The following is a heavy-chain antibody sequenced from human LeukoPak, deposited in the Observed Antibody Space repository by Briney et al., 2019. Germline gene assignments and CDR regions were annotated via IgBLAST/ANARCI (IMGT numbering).Heavy chain of an antibody. V-gene: IGHV4-34*01. CDR3: ARYSNETHFDY. J-gene: IGHJ4*02. CDR2: INHSGST. D-gene: IGHD4-11*01. Sequence: SETLSLTCAVYGGSFSGYYWSWIRQPPGKGLEWIGEINHSGSTNYNPSLKSRVTISVDTSKNQFSLKLSSVTAADTAVYYCARYSNETHFDYWGQGTLVTVSS. CDR1: GGSFSGYY.